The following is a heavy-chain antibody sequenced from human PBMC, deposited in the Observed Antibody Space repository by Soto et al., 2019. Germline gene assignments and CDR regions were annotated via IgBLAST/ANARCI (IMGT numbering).Heavy chain of an antibody. D-gene: IGHD5-12*01. CDR1: GFTFSSYS. CDR3: ARSVEMATIGDY. Sequence: EVQLVESGGGLVKPGGSLRLSCAASGFTFSSYSMNWVRQAPGKGLEWVSSISSSSSYIYYADSVNGRFTISRDNAKNSLYLQMNSLRAEDTAVYYCARSVEMATIGDYWGQGTMVTVSS. CDR2: ISSSSSYI. J-gene: IGHJ4*02. V-gene: IGHV3-21*01.